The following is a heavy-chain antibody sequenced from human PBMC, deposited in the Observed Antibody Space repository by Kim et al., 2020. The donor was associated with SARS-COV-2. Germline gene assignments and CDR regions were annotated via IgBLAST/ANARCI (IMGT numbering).Heavy chain of an antibody. Sequence: GGSLRLSCAASGFTFSDYAMTWVRQAPGKGLEWVSFIAPSGDTTYYADSVKGRFTISRDNSKNTLYLQMNSLRAEDTAVYYCAWGQSCAQWGQGTLVTVSS. CDR2: IAPSGDTT. D-gene: IGHD2-15*01. V-gene: IGHV3-23*01. CDR3: AWGQSCAQ. CDR1: GFTFSDYA. J-gene: IGHJ4*02.